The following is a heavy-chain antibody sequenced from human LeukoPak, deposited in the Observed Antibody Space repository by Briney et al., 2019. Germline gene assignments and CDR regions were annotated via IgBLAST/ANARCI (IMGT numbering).Heavy chain of an antibody. CDR2: INHSGST. J-gene: IGHJ6*03. CDR1: GGSFRGYF. V-gene: IGHV4-34*01. D-gene: IGHD2-2*02. Sequence: PSVALSLTYAVYGGSFRGYFLSWIRQPPGKGLEWIGEINHSGSTNYNPSLKSRVTISVDTSKNQFSLKLSSVTAADTAVYYCARAFSYTYMDVWGKGTTVTVSS. CDR3: ARAFSYTYMDV.